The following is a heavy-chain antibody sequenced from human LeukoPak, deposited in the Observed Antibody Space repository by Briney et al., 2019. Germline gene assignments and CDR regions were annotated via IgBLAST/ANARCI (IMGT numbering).Heavy chain of an antibody. D-gene: IGHD6-13*01. CDR2: ISGSGGST. CDR1: GFTFSSYA. V-gene: IGHV3-23*01. CDR3: AKDMSPGYSSSWYFDY. Sequence: PGGSLRLSCAASGFTFSSYAMSWVRQAPGKGLEWVSAISGSGGSTYYADSVKGRFTISRDNSKNTLYLQMNSLRAEDTAVYYCAKDMSPGYSSSWYFDYWGQGTLVTVSS. J-gene: IGHJ4*02.